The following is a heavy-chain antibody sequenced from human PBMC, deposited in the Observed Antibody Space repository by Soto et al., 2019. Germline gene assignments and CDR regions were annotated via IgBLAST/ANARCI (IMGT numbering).Heavy chain of an antibody. CDR3: ARPRYDGSGTPFDH. D-gene: IGHD3-22*01. CDR1: GFTFSSYW. J-gene: IGHJ4*02. Sequence: EVQLVESGGALVQPGGSLRLSCAASGFTFSSYWMHWVRQAPGKGLVWVSRINGDGSTTTYADSVKGRFIISRDNAKNMLSLQMNSLTAEDTAVYYCARPRYDGSGTPFDHWGQGTLVTVSS. V-gene: IGHV3-74*01. CDR2: INGDGSTT.